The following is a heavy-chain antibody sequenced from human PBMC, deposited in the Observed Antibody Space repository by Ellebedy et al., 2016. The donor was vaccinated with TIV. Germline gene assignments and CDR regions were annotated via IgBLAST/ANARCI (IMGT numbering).Heavy chain of an antibody. CDR2: ISYDGSNK. Sequence: PGGSLRLSCAASGFTFSSYGMHWVRQAPGKGLEWVAVISYDGSNKYYADSVKGRFTISRDNSKNTLYLQMNSLRAEDKAVYYCAKGPPMYFDYWGQGTLVTVSS. J-gene: IGHJ4*02. D-gene: IGHD2-2*01. V-gene: IGHV3-30*18. CDR1: GFTFSSYG. CDR3: AKGPPMYFDY.